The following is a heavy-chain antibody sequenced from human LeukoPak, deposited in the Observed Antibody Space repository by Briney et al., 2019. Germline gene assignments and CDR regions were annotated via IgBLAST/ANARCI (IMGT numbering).Heavy chain of an antibody. CDR2: IKQDGSEK. V-gene: IGHV3-7*01. D-gene: IGHD1-26*01. CDR3: ARASVTFVGATAFDY. Sequence: PGGSLRLSCAASGFTFSSYEMNWVRQAPGKGLEWVANIKQDGSEKYYVDSVKGRFTISRDNAKNSLYLQMDSLRAEDTAVYYCARASVTFVGATAFDYWGQGTLVTVSS. J-gene: IGHJ4*02. CDR1: GFTFSSYE.